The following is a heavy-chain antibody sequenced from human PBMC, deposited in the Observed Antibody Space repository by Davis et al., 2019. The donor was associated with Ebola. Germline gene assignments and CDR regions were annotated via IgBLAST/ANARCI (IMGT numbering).Heavy chain of an antibody. V-gene: IGHV3-74*01. CDR1: GFTFSSYW. CDR2: INSDGSST. D-gene: IGHD5-12*01. J-gene: IGHJ6*02. Sequence: PGGSLRLSCAASGFTFSSYWMHWVRQAPGKGLVWVSRINSDGSSTSCADSVKGRFTISRDNSKNTLYLQMNSLGAEDTAVYYCAKGGGGYGYYYGMDVWGQGTTVTVSS. CDR3: AKGGGGYGYYYGMDV.